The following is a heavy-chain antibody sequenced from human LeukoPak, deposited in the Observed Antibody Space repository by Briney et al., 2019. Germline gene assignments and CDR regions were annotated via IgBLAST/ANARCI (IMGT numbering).Heavy chain of an antibody. J-gene: IGHJ4*02. CDR3: ARGLPFHYDFWSGANDY. D-gene: IGHD3-3*01. CDR2: INPNSGGT. Sequence: ASVKVSCKASGYTFTGYYMHWVRQAPGQGLEWMGWINPNSGGTNYAQKFQGRVTMTRDTSISTAYMELSRLRSDDTAVYYCARGLPFHYDFWSGANDYWGQGTLLTVSS. V-gene: IGHV1-2*02. CDR1: GYTFTGYY.